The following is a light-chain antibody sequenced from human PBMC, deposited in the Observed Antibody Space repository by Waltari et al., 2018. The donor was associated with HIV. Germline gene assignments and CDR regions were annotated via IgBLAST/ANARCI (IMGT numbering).Light chain of an antibody. J-gene: IGLJ3*02. V-gene: IGLV8-61*01. CDR1: SGSVSTSYY. CDR2: STN. Sequence: QTVVTQEPSFSVSPGGTVTLTCGLSSGSVSTSYYPSWYQQTPGQAPRTLIYSTNTRSSVFPDRFSGSILGNKAALTITGAQADDESDYYCVLYMGSGINWVFGGGTKLTVL. CDR3: VLYMGSGINWV.